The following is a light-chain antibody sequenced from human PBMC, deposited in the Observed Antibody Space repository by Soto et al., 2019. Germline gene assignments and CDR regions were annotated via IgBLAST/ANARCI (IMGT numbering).Light chain of an antibody. CDR3: SSYTSSSTLVV. CDR2: EGI. J-gene: IGLJ2*01. Sequence: QSALTQPASVSGSPGQSITISCSGTSSNIGGYNVVSWYQQHPGKAPKVIVYEGIKRPSGVSNRFSGSKSGNTASLTISGLQAEDEADYYCSSYTSSSTLVVFGGGTKLTVL. V-gene: IGLV2-14*02. CDR1: SSNIGGYNV.